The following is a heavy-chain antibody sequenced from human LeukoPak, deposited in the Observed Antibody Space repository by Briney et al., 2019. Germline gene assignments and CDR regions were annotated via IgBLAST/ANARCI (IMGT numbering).Heavy chain of an antibody. J-gene: IGHJ5*02. CDR2: IKQDGSEK. D-gene: IGHD5-18*01. Sequence: GGSLRLSCEASGFTFSSYWMSWVRQAPGKGLEWVANIKQDGSEKYYVDSVKGRFTISRDNAKNSLYLQMNSLRAEDTAVYYCARDSYSYGYDNWFDPWGQGTLVTVSS. V-gene: IGHV3-7*01. CDR1: GFTFSSYW. CDR3: ARDSYSYGYDNWFDP.